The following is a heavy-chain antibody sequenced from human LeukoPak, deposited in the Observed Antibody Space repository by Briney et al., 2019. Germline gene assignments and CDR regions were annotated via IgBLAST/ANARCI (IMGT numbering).Heavy chain of an antibody. CDR1: GYTFTSYY. J-gene: IGHJ6*02. CDR3: ARALRGYSSSRSSGMDV. Sequence: ASVKVFCKASGYTFTSYYMHWVRQAPGQGLEWMGIINPSGGSTSYAQKFQGRVTMTRDTSTSTVYMELSSLRSEDTAVYYCARALRGYSSSRSSGMDVWGQGTTVTVSS. D-gene: IGHD6-13*01. CDR2: INPSGGST. V-gene: IGHV1-46*01.